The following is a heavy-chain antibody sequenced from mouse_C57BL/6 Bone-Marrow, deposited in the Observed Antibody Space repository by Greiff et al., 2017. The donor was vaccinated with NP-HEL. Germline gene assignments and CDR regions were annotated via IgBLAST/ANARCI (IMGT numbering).Heavy chain of an antibody. CDR1: GYTFTSYD. V-gene: IGHV1-85*01. CDR3: AKGLTGAYWYFDV. J-gene: IGHJ1*03. Sequence: VQLVESGPELVKPGASVKLSCKASGYTFTSYDINWVKQRPGQGLEWIGWIYPRDGSTKYNEKFKGKATLTVDTSSSTAYMELHSLTSEDSAVYFCAKGLTGAYWYFDVWGTGTTVTVSS. D-gene: IGHD4-1*01. CDR2: IYPRDGST.